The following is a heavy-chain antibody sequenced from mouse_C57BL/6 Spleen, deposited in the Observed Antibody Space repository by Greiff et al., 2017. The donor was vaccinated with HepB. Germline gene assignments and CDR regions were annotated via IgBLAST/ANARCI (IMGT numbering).Heavy chain of an antibody. D-gene: IGHD2-4*01. CDR3: ARDASYDYDEWYFDV. CDR1: GFTFSDFY. J-gene: IGHJ1*03. CDR2: SRNKANDYTT. Sequence: EVHLVESGGGLVQSGRSLRLSCATSGFTFSDFYMEWVRQAPGKGLEWIAASRNKANDYTTEYSASVKGRFIVSRDTSQSILYLQMNALRAEDTAIYYCARDASYDYDEWYFDVWGTGTTVTVSS. V-gene: IGHV7-1*01.